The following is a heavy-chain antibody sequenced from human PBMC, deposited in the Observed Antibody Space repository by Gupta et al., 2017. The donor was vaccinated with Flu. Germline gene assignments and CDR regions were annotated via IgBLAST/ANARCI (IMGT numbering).Heavy chain of an antibody. D-gene: IGHD6-19*01. CDR2: INPNSGGT. V-gene: IGHV1-2*02. J-gene: IGHJ4*02. Sequence: QVQLVQSGAEVKKPEASVKVSCKASGYTFTGYYMHWVRQAPGQGLEWMGWINPNSGGTNYAQKCQGRVTRTRDTSISTAYMELSRRRSDDTAGYYCARGIAVAGRMNYWGQGTRVTVSS. CDR1: GYTFTGYY. CDR3: ARGIAVAGRMNY.